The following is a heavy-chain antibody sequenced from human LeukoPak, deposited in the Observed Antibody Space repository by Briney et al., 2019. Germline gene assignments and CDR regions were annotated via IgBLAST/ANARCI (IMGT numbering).Heavy chain of an antibody. D-gene: IGHD1-14*01. J-gene: IGHJ4*02. CDR3: ARDQARERWYLAYY. Sequence: ASVKVSCKASGYNFSSYVISWVRQAPGQGLEWMGWISGYKGNTNYAQKFQGRVTITADKSTSTAYMELSSLRSEDTAVYYCARDQARERWYLAYYWGQGTLVTVSS. CDR1: GYNFSSYV. CDR2: ISGYKGNT. V-gene: IGHV1-18*01.